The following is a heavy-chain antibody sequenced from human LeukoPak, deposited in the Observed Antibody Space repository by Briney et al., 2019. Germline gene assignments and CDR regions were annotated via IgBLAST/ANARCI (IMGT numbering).Heavy chain of an antibody. CDR3: ARFNSGSYQHYFDY. CDR1: GGSISSSSYY. D-gene: IGHD1-26*01. V-gene: IGHV4-39*07. CDR2: IHYSGST. Sequence: PSETLSLTCTVSGGSISSSSYYWGWIRQPPGKGLEWIGSIHYSGSTYYNPSLKSRVTISVDTSKNQFSLKLSSVTAADTAVYYCARFNSGSYQHYFDYWGQGTLVTVSS. J-gene: IGHJ4*02.